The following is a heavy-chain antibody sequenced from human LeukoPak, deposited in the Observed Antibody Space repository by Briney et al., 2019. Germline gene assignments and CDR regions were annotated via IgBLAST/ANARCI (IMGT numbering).Heavy chain of an antibody. Sequence: SETLSLTCTVSGGSISSYYWSWIRQPAGEGLEWIGRLHTSGSTNYNPSLKSRVTISVDTSKNQFSLKLSSVTAADTAVYFCARGPYSYDSSGAFDIWGQGTMVTVSS. J-gene: IGHJ3*02. CDR1: GGSISSYY. CDR2: LHTSGST. V-gene: IGHV4-4*07. CDR3: ARGPYSYDSSGAFDI. D-gene: IGHD3-22*01.